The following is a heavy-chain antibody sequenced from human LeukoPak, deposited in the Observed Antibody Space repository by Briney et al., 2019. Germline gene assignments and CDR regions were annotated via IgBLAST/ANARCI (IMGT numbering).Heavy chain of an antibody. CDR1: GFTFSSYA. D-gene: IGHD3-9*01. Sequence: TGGSLRLSCAASGFTFSSYAMSWVRQAPGKGLEWVSAISGSGGSTYYADSVKGRFTISRDNSKNTLYLQMNSLRAEDTAVYYCARGPPSITIPYYYGMDVWGQGTTVTVSS. V-gene: IGHV3-23*01. J-gene: IGHJ6*02. CDR3: ARGPPSITIPYYYGMDV. CDR2: ISGSGGST.